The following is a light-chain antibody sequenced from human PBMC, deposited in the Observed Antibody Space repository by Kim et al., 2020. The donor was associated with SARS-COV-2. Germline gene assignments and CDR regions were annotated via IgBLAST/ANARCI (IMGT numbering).Light chain of an antibody. V-gene: IGLV2-14*03. Sequence: GRSITISCTVTSSDVGGYNYVSWYQQHPGKAPKLMIYDVSNRPSGVSNRFSGSKSGNTASLTISGLQAEDEADYYCSSYTSSSLVVFGGGTKVTVL. J-gene: IGLJ2*01. CDR1: SSDVGGYNY. CDR3: SSYTSSSLVV. CDR2: DVS.